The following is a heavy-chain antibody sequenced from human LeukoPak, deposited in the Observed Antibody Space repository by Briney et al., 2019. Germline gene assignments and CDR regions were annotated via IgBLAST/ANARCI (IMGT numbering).Heavy chain of an antibody. V-gene: IGHV1-3*01. J-gene: IGHJ4*02. CDR1: GYTFTNYA. CDR3: ARGLWSAHRREYYFDS. Sequence: ASVKVSCKASGYTFTNYAENWLRQAPGQRLEWMGWVNAGNCDTKFSQNYQARVTITRDAFASTAYMELSSLTSVDTAVYFCARGLWSAHRREYYFDSWGQGTLVTVSS. CDR2: VNAGNCDT. D-gene: IGHD3-3*01.